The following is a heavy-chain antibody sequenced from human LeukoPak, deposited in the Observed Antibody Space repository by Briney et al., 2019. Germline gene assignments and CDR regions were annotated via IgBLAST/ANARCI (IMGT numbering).Heavy chain of an antibody. J-gene: IGHJ4*02. CDR1: GFTFTSSA. Sequence: SVKVSCKASGFTFTSSAVQWVRQARGQRLEWIGWIVDGSGNTNYAQKFQERVTITRDMSTSTAYMELSSLRSEDTAVYYCAASGHSSSWYYFDYWGQGTLVTVPS. D-gene: IGHD6-13*01. CDR2: IVDGSGNT. V-gene: IGHV1-58*01. CDR3: AASGHSSSWYYFDY.